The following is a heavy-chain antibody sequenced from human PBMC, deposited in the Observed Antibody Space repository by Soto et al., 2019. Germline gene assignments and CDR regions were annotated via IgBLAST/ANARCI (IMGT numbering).Heavy chain of an antibody. CDR3: ARVYSSGWQEYYFDY. J-gene: IGHJ4*02. D-gene: IGHD6-19*01. V-gene: IGHV1-18*04. CDR2: ISAYNGNT. CDR1: GYTFTSHG. Sequence: ASVKVSCKASGYTFTSHGISWVRQAPGQGLEWMGWISAYNGNTNYAQKLQGRVTMTTDTSTSTAYMELRSLRSDDTAVYYCARVYSSGWQEYYFDYWGQGTLVTVSS.